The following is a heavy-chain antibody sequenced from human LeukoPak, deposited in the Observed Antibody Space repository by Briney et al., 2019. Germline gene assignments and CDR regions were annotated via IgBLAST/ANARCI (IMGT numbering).Heavy chain of an antibody. J-gene: IGHJ4*02. V-gene: IGHV5-51*01. CDR1: VYSFSTYW. CDR2: IYTGDSDS. Sequence: GESLKISCKACVYSFSTYWIAWVRQLPGKGLGGRGIIYTGDSDSRYSPSFRGQVTISADKSISTAYLQWSSLKASDTAMYYCARPIETNYYSGMGYWGQGTLVTVSS. D-gene: IGHD3-22*01. CDR3: ARPIETNYYSGMGY.